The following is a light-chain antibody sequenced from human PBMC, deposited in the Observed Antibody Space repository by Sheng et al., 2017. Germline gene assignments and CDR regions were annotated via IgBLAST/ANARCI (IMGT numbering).Light chain of an antibody. CDR1: QGISSY. J-gene: IGKJ2*01. CDR3: QQYYSFPYT. Sequence: VIWMTQSPSLLSASTGDRVTISCRMSQGISSYLAWYQQKPGKAPELLIYAASRFSGSGSGTDFTLTISCLQSEDFATYYCQQYYSFPYTFGQGDQAGDQT. CDR2: A. V-gene: IGKV1D-8*01.